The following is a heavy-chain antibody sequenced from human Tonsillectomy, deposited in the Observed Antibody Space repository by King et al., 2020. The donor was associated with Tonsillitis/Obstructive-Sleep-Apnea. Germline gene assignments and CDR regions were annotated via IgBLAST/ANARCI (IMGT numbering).Heavy chain of an antibody. V-gene: IGHV3-23*04. D-gene: IGHD4-23*01. CDR2: ISGSGGTT. J-gene: IGHJ4*02. CDR3: AKDYAGNTPHY. CDR1: GFSFSSYV. Sequence: VQLVESGGGLVQPGGSLRLSCAASGFSFSSYVMGWVRRAPGKGLEWVSSISGSGGTTYYADSVKGRFTISRDNSKNTLYLQMNSLRAEDTAVYYCAKDYAGNTPHYWAQGTLVTVSS.